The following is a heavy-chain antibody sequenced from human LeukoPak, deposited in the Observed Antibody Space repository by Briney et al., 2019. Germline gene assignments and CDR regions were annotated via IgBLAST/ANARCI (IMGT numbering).Heavy chain of an antibody. CDR3: ERQGSACDA. CDR2: ISISSNTI. J-gene: IGHJ5*02. V-gene: IGHV3-48*01. CDR1: GFTFSSYS. D-gene: IGHD1-26*01. Sequence: GGSLRLSCAASGFTFSSYSMNWVRQAPGKGLEWLSYISISSNTIYYADSVMGRFTISRDNAKNSLYLQMNSLRVEDTAVYCGERQGSACDAWGQGTLVTVSS.